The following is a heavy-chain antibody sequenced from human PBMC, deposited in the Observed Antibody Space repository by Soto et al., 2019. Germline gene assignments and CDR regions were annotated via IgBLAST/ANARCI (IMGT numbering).Heavy chain of an antibody. J-gene: IGHJ3*02. V-gene: IGHV5-10-1*01. CDR1: GYSFTSYW. Sequence: GESLKISGKGSGYSFTSYWISWVRQMPGKGREWMGRIDPSDSYTNYSPSFQGHVTISADKSISTAYLQWSSLKASDTAMYYCARRPNYDSSGYYHGNAFDIWGQGTMVTVSS. CDR2: IDPSDSYT. CDR3: ARRPNYDSSGYYHGNAFDI. D-gene: IGHD3-22*01.